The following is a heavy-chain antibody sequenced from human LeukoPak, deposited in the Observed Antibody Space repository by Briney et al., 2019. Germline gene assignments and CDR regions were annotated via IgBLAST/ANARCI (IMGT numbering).Heavy chain of an antibody. V-gene: IGHV4-34*01. Sequence: SETLSLTCAVYGGSFSGYYWSWIRQPPGKGLEWIGEINHSGSTNYNPSLKSRVTISVDTSKNQFSLKLSSVTAADTAVYYCARLRGLGPSDAFDIWGQGTMVTVSS. CDR3: ARLRGLGPSDAFDI. CDR2: INHSGST. J-gene: IGHJ3*02. CDR1: GGSFSGYY. D-gene: IGHD2-15*01.